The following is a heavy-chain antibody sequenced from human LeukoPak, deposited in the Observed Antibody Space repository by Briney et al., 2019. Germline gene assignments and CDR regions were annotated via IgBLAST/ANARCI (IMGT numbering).Heavy chain of an antibody. V-gene: IGHV3-53*01. J-gene: IGHJ3*01. CDR3: VRAVHHNFYSDSSGYYGDAFDV. D-gene: IGHD3-22*01. CDR1: GFSIRTYY. CDR2: IYSGGTI. Sequence: PGGSLRLSCEASGFSIRTYYMSWVRQVPGKGLEWASVIYSGGTIRYADSVKGRFTFSRDNFKDTLNLQMNSLRADDTAVYYCVRAVHHNFYSDSSGYYGDAFDVWGQGTVVTVSS.